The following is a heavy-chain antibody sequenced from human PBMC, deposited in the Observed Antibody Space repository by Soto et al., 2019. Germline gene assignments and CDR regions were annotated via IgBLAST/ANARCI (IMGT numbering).Heavy chain of an antibody. J-gene: IGHJ5*02. CDR3: ARESAYRLRFLEWFPENWFDP. CDR1: GYTFTSYD. CDR2: MNPNSGNT. V-gene: IGHV1-8*01. Sequence: GASVKVSCKASGYTFTSYDINWVRQATGQGLEYLGWMNPNSGNTGYVQKFQGRVTMTRNTSISTAYMELSSLRAEDTAVYYCARESAYRLRFLEWFPENWFDPWGQGTLVTVSS. D-gene: IGHD3-3*01.